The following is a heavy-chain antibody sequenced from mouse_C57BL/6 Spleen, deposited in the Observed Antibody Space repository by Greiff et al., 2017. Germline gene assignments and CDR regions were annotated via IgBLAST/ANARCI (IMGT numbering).Heavy chain of an antibody. D-gene: IGHD2-1*01. V-gene: IGHV5-17*01. CDR2: ISSGSSTI. CDR1: GFTFSDYG. Sequence: EVQLVESGGGLVKPGGSLKLSCAASGFTFSDYGMHWVRQAPEKGLEWVAYISSGSSTIYYADTVKGRFTISRDNAKNTLFLQMTSLRSEDTAMYYCARYYGNYVGYFDYWGQGTTLTVSS. CDR3: ARYYGNYVGYFDY. J-gene: IGHJ2*01.